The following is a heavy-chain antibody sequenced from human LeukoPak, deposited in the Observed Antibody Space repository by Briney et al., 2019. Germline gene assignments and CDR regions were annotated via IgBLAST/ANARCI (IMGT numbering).Heavy chain of an antibody. CDR2: INPSGGST. CDR3: ARVLGFALDCSSTSCYSRDYYYYMDV. V-gene: IGHV1-46*01. Sequence: ASVKVSCKASGYTFTSYYMHWVRQAPGQGLEWMGIINPSGGSTSYAQKLQGRVTMTTDTSTSTAYMELRSLRSDDTAVYYCARVLGFALDCSSTSCYSRDYYYYMDVWGKGTTVTVSS. J-gene: IGHJ6*03. D-gene: IGHD2-2*01. CDR1: GYTFTSYY.